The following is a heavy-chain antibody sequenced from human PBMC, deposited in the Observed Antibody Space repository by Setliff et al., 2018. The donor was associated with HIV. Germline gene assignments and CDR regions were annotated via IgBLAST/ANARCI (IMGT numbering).Heavy chain of an antibody. J-gene: IGHJ4*02. CDR1: GGFISSSSYY. CDR2: IFYTGST. V-gene: IGHV4-39*01. D-gene: IGHD4-17*01. CDR3: TRRDVTTGMDS. Sequence: PSETLSLTCTVSGGFISSSSYYWDWIRQPPGKSLEWVGSIFYTGSTNYRPSLESRVIVSLDTSKNQFSLKLSSVTAADTAVYYCTRRDVTTGMDSWGPGILVTVSS.